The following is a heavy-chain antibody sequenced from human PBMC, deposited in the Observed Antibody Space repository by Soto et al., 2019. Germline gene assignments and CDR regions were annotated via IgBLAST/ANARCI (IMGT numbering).Heavy chain of an antibody. V-gene: IGHV1-18*04. CDR1: GYTFTSYG. CDR3: ARGAAWLSPDYDYGLDV. Sequence: QVQLVQSGAEVKKPGASVKVSCKASGYTFTSYGISWVRQAPGQGLEWMGWISTHNENTKYAQKLQDRVIMTTDTPTTTAYIELRSLRSDDTALYYCARGAAWLSPDYDYGLDVWGQGTAVTVSS. CDR2: ISTHNENT. D-gene: IGHD3-22*01. J-gene: IGHJ6*02.